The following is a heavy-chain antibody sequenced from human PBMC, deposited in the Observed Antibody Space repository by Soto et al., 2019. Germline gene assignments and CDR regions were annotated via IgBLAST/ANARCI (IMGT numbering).Heavy chain of an antibody. D-gene: IGHD4-17*01. CDR3: ARELSSRTVTTGRHHYYYYMDV. V-gene: IGHV1-2*04. Sequence: QVQLVQSGAEVKKPGASVKVSCKASGYTFTGYYMHWVRQAPGQGLEWMGWINPNSGGTNYAQKFTGWVTMTRDTSTSTAYMELSRLRSDDTAVYYCARELSSRTVTTGRHHYYYYMDVWGKGTTVTVSS. J-gene: IGHJ6*03. CDR2: INPNSGGT. CDR1: GYTFTGYY.